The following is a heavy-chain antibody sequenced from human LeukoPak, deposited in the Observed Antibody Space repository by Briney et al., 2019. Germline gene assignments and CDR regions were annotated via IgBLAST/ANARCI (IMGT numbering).Heavy chain of an antibody. J-gene: IGHJ4*02. CDR1: GFTFSSYN. V-gene: IGHV3-30*02. CDR2: IRYDGSNK. CDR3: AKDRGDILTGYYV. Sequence: GGSLRLSCAASGFTFSSYNMNWVRQAPGKGLEWVAFIRYDGSNKYYADSVKGRFTISRDNSKNTLYLQMNSLRAEDTAVYYCAKDRGDILTGYYVWGQGTLVTVSS. D-gene: IGHD3-9*01.